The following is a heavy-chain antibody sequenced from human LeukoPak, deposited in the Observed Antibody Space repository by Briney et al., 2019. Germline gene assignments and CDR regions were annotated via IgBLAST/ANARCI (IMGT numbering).Heavy chain of an antibody. D-gene: IGHD1-26*01. V-gene: IGHV4-4*07. J-gene: IGHJ4*02. CDR3: VGGTYYGGDY. Sequence: TSSETLSLTCTVSGGSIRSYYWNWIRQPAGKGLEYIGRIYTSGSTNYNPSLKSRVTMSVDTSKNQFSLKLSSVTAADTAVYYCVGGTYYGGDYWGQGTLVTVSS. CDR2: IYTSGST. CDR1: GGSIRSYY.